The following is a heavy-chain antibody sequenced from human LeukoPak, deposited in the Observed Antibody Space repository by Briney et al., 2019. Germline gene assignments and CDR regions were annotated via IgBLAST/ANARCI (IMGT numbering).Heavy chain of an antibody. Sequence: PGWALRLSCVASGFTFSRFEMNGVRQAPGKGVEWISHISTGTYIAYTASVKGRFTISRDNTKNSLFLQMNSLRAEDTAVYYCAKAVVPVISQHYFDYWGQGTLVTVSS. CDR3: AKAVVPVISQHYFDY. CDR1: GFTFSRFE. D-gene: IGHD3-22*01. J-gene: IGHJ4*02. CDR2: ISTGTYI. V-gene: IGHV3-48*03.